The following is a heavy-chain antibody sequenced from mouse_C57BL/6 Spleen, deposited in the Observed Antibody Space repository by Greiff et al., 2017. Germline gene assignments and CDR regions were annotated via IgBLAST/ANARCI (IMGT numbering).Heavy chain of an antibody. CDR3: AREDDYGGYYAMDY. Sequence: EVMLVESGGGLVKPGGSLKLSCAASGFTFSSYAMSWVRQTPEKRLEWVATISDGGSYTYYPDNVKGRFTLSRGNAKNNLYLQMSHLKSEDTAMYYCAREDDYGGYYAMDYWGQGTSVTVSS. J-gene: IGHJ4*01. V-gene: IGHV5-4*01. D-gene: IGHD2-4*01. CDR2: ISDGGSYT. CDR1: GFTFSSYA.